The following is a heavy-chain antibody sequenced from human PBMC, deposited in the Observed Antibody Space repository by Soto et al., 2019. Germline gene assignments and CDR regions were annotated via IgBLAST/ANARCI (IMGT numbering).Heavy chain of an antibody. CDR1: GLTFSNYA. CDR3: AKNQERELPRVIDF. Sequence: GGSLRLSCATSGLTFSNYAMSWVRQAPGGGLEWVSSMSGSSSTTYYADSARGRFTISRDRSKNTLYLQMSSLRAEDTALYYCAKNQERELPRVIDFWGQGTLVTVSS. CDR2: MSGSSSTT. J-gene: IGHJ4*02. D-gene: IGHD1-7*01. V-gene: IGHV3-23*01.